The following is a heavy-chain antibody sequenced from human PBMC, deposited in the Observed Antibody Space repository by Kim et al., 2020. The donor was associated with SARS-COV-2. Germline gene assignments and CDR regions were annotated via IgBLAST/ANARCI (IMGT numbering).Heavy chain of an antibody. Sequence: GGSLRLSCAAYGFIYSGYWMHWVRQAPGKGLVWVARINSDGSSTKYADSVKGRSTISRDNKKNTLYRQMARLSAEDTAVYYWRREGSRAGYHRMEVW. CDR2: INSDGSST. D-gene: IGHD2-15*01. CDR3: RREGSRAGYHRMEV. V-gene: IGHV3-74*03. CDR1: GFIYSGYW. J-gene: IGHJ6*01.